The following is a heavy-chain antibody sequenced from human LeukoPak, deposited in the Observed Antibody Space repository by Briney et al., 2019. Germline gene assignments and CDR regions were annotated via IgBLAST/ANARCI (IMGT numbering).Heavy chain of an antibody. D-gene: IGHD5-24*01. CDR2: IYSGGST. Sequence: GGSLRLSCAASEFSVGSNYMTWVRQAPGKGLEWVSLIYSGGSTYYADSVKGRFTISRDNAKNSLYLQMNSLRAEDTALYYCATRRDGYPISYYFDYWGQGTLVTVSS. CDR3: ATRRDGYPISYYFDY. V-gene: IGHV3-53*01. J-gene: IGHJ4*02. CDR1: EFSVGSNY.